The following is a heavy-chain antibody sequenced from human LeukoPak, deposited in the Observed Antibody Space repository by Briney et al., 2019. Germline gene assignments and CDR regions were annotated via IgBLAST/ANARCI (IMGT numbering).Heavy chain of an antibody. CDR3: ARAMSIAARLQTIFDY. J-gene: IGHJ4*02. CDR1: GGSISSSSYY. CDR2: IYYSGST. V-gene: IGHV4-39*01. D-gene: IGHD6-6*01. Sequence: LSETLSLTCSVSGGSISSSSYYWGYIRQPPGQGLEWIGSIYYSGSTYYNPSFKSRVTVSVDTSKNQFSLKLTSVTAADTAVYYCARAMSIAARLQTIFDYWGQGTLVTVSS.